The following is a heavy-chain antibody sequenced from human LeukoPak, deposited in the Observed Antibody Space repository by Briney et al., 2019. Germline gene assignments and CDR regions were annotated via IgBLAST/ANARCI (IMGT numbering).Heavy chain of an antibody. CDR2: ISGSGGST. CDR3: AKDPDCTSGICYTFFDY. V-gene: IGHV3-23*01. J-gene: IGHJ4*02. CDR1: GFTFSNYA. D-gene: IGHD2-8*01. Sequence: GGSPRLSCAASGFTFSNYAMSWVRQAPGKGLEWVSAISGSGGSTYYADSVKGRFTISRDNSKNTLYLQMNSLRTEDTAVYYFAKDPDCTSGICYTFFDYWGQGTLVTVSS.